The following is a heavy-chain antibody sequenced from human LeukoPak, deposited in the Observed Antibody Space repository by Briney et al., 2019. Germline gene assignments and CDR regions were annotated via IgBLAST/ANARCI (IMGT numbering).Heavy chain of an antibody. CDR1: GDSITSGNW. V-gene: IGHV4-4*02. D-gene: IGHD1-14*01. CDR3: ARGPPDRADS. Sequence: SETLSLTCAVSGDSITSGNWWSWVRQPPGRGLEWIGEIFHSGSTKYNPSLKSRVTISVDTSKNELSLNLNSVTPADTAVYYCARGPPDRADSWGQGTLVTISS. CDR2: IFHSGST. J-gene: IGHJ5*01.